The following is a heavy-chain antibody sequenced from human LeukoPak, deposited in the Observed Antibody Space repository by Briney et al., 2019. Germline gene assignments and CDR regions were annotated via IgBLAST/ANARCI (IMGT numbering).Heavy chain of an antibody. CDR3: AKDIGYCSGGSCYYYYGMDV. Sequence: PGRSLRLSCAASGFTFDDYAMHWVRQAPGKGLEWVSGISWNSGSIGYADSVKGRFTISRDNAKNSLYLQMNSLRAEDTALYYCAKDIGYCSGGSCYYYYGMDVWGQGTTVTASS. CDR2: ISWNSGSI. J-gene: IGHJ6*02. V-gene: IGHV3-9*01. CDR1: GFTFDDYA. D-gene: IGHD2-15*01.